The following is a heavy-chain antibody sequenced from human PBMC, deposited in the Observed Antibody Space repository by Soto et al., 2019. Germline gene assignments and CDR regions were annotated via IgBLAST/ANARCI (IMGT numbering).Heavy chain of an antibody. Sequence: QVQMVQSGAEVKKPGASVKVSCKASNFSFSSFGISWMRQAPGQGLEWMAWINPSNDNTNYAQGLQGRVTLTSDTSTRTSDMELGSLRSDDTAVYYCAREPFYSWSNLQVGYVDSWGQGTLVTVSS. D-gene: IGHD1-26*01. J-gene: IGHJ4*02. CDR1: NFSFSSFG. CDR2: INPSNDNT. V-gene: IGHV1-18*01. CDR3: AREPFYSWSNLQVGYVDS.